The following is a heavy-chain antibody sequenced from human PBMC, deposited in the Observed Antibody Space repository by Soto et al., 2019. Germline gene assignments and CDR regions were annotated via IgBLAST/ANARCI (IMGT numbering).Heavy chain of an antibody. CDR2: INSDGSST. D-gene: IGHD1-26*01. CDR1: GFTFSSYW. V-gene: IGHV3-74*01. CDR3: VGVGPLSNYYGMDV. Sequence: GGSLRLSCAASGFTFSSYWMHWVRQAPGKGLVWVSRINSDGSSTSYADSVKGRFTISRDNAKNTLYLQMNSLRAEDTAVYYCVGVGPLSNYYGMDVWGQGTTVTVSS. J-gene: IGHJ6*02.